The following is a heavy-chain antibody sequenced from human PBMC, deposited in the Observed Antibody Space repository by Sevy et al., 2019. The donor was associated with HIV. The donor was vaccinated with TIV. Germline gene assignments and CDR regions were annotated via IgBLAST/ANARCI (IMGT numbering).Heavy chain of an antibody. D-gene: IGHD2-21*01. J-gene: IGHJ5*02. V-gene: IGHV3-21*06. CDR1: GFTFRTYS. Sequence: GGSLRLSCAASGFTFRTYSMNWVRQAPGKGLDWVSSISSSSTYTYYPDSVKGRFTISRDNAKNSEYLQMDSLRAEDTAVYYCAREGDRRPFDLWGQGILVTVSS. CDR3: AREGDRRPFDL. CDR2: ISSSSTYT.